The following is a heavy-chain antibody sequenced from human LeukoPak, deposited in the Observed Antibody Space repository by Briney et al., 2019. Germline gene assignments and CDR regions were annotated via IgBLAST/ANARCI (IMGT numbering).Heavy chain of an antibody. Sequence: SETLSLTCTVSGYSISSGYHWGWIRPPPGKGLEWIGSIYHSGSTYYNPSLKSRVTISVDTSKNQFSLKLRSVTAADTAVYYCARVVQSTDSSGFYLPEYFQHWGQGTLVTVSS. J-gene: IGHJ1*01. CDR1: GYSISSGYH. V-gene: IGHV4-38-2*02. CDR3: ARVVQSTDSSGFYLPEYFQH. D-gene: IGHD3-22*01. CDR2: IYHSGST.